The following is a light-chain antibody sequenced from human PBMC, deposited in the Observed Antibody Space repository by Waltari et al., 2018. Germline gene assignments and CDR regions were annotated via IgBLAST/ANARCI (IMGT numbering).Light chain of an antibody. CDR3: QQNDSYST. CDR2: LAS. Sequence: DIQMTQSPSTLSASVGDRVTITCRASQSISNYLAWYQQKPGKAPKLLIYLASGLQSGVPLRFSGSGSGTEFTLTISSLQPDDFATYYCQQNDSYSTFGQGTKVEIK. V-gene: IGKV1-5*03. CDR1: QSISNY. J-gene: IGKJ1*01.